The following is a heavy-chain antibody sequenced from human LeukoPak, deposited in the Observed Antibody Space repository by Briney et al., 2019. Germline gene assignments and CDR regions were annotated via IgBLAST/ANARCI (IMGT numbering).Heavy chain of an antibody. CDR2: ISAYNGNT. Sequence: ASVKVSCKASGYTFSSYGISWVRQAPGQGLEWMGWISAYNGNTNYAQKLQGRVTMTTDTSTSTAYMELRSLRSDDTAVYYCARDRAYYYDSILIKDALDIWGQGTMVTVSS. J-gene: IGHJ3*02. D-gene: IGHD3-22*01. CDR3: ARDRAYYYDSILIKDALDI. CDR1: GYTFSSYG. V-gene: IGHV1-18*01.